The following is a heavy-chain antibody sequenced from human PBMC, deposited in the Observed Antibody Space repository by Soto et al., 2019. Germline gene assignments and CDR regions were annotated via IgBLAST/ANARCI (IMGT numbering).Heavy chain of an antibody. D-gene: IGHD3-22*01. CDR2: IYYSGST. CDR1: GGSISSGDYY. J-gene: IGHJ4*02. Sequence: QVQLQESGPGLVKPSQTLSLTCTVSGGSISSGDYYWSWIRQPPGKGLEWIGYIYYSGSTYYNPSLKSRVTISVDTSKNQFSQKLSSLTDEDTAVYYCARSYYDRRGFDYWGQGTLVTVSS. V-gene: IGHV4-30-4*01. CDR3: ARSYYDRRGFDY.